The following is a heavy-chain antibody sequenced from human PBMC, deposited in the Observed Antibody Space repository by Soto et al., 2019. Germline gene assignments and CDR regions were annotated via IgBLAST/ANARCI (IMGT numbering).Heavy chain of an antibody. CDR1: GFAFSSYA. D-gene: IGHD3-16*02. CDR2: ISGSTSGT. CDR3: AKERGFIDPFDY. Sequence: EVQLLESGGGLVQPGGSLRLSCAASGFAFSSYAMSWVRQAPGKGLEWVSSISGSTSGTYYADAVKVRFTISRDNSNNTLYLQMNSLRAEDTAVYYCAKERGFIDPFDYLGQGALVTVSS. J-gene: IGHJ4*02. V-gene: IGHV3-23*01.